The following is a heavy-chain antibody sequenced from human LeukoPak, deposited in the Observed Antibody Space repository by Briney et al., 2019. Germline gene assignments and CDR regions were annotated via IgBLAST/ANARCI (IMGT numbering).Heavy chain of an antibody. V-gene: IGHV4-59*12. CDR2: IYYSGST. CDR1: GGSISSYY. D-gene: IGHD3-9*01. CDR3: ARGHDILTGYYEN. Sequence: SETLSLTCTVSGGSISSYYWSWIRQPPGKGLEWIGYIYYSGSTNYNPSLKSRVTISVDTSKNQFSLKLSSVTAADTAVYYCARGHDILTGYYENWGQGTLVTVSS. J-gene: IGHJ4*02.